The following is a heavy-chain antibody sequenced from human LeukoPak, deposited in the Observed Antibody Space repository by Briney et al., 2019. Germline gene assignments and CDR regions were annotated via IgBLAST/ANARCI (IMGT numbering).Heavy chain of an antibody. CDR3: ARDIGGSGWFWFDP. J-gene: IGHJ5*02. V-gene: IGHV3-30*02. CDR2: IRYDGSNK. Sequence: PGGSLRLSCAASGFTFSSYGMHWVRQAPGKALEWVAFIRYDGSNKYYADSVKGRFTISRDNSKNTLYLQMNSLRAEDTAVYYCARDIGGSGWFWFDPWGQGTLVTVSS. CDR1: GFTFSSYG. D-gene: IGHD6-19*01.